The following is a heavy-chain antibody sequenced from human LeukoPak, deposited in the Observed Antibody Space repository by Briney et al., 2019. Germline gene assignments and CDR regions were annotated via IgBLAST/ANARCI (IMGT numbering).Heavy chain of an antibody. CDR2: IWYDGSNK. V-gene: IGHV3-33*06. D-gene: IGHD1-26*01. CDR1: GFTFSSYG. Sequence: GGSLRLSCAASGFTFSSYGMHWVRQAPGKGLEWVAVIWYDGSNKWYADSVKGRFTISRDNSKNTLYLQMNSLRAEDTAVYYCAKDLGMRFSMAVWGKGTTVTVSP. CDR3: AKDLGMRFSMAV. J-gene: IGHJ6*04.